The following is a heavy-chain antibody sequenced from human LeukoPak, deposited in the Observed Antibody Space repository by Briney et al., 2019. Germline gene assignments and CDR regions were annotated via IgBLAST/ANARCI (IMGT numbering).Heavy chain of an antibody. CDR2: INHSGST. J-gene: IGHJ3*02. D-gene: IGHD3-22*01. V-gene: IGHV4-34*01. CDR3: ARRPLLESRGYYGRRVGAFDI. Sequence: PSETLSLTCAVYGGSFIGYYWSWIGQPPGKGLEWMGEINHSGSTNYNPSLKSRVTISVDTSKNQFSLKLSSVTAADTAVYYCARRPLLESRGYYGRRVGAFDIWGQGTMVTVSS. CDR1: GGSFIGYY.